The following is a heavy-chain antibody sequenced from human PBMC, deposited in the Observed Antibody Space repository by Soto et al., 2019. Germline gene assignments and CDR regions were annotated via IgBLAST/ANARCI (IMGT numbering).Heavy chain of an antibody. J-gene: IGHJ3*02. CDR1: GFTFSSYS. CDR3: AKDRGYPDSFDI. V-gene: IGHV3-48*01. D-gene: IGHD3-10*01. Sequence: GGSLRLSCVASGFTFSSYSMNWVRQAPGKGLEWVSYISSSGRSRYYADSVKGRFTTSRDNAKNTLYLQMNSLRVEDTAVYYCAKDRGYPDSFDIWGQGTMVTVSS. CDR2: ISSSGRSR.